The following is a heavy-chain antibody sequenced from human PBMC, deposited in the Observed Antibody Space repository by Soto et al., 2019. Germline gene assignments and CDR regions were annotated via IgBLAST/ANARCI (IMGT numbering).Heavy chain of an antibody. CDR1: GASPTRSSNF. J-gene: IGHJ4*02. CDR3: AKTLPRTGRFDY. CDR2: IYYSGKT. V-gene: IGHV4-39*01. Sequence: PPEKLRLPCSGSGASPTRSSNFGSRIRQPPGKGLEWGGSIYYSGKTHYNPSLKSRTTISVDRSRNQFSLQVSSVTAAETAVYYCAKTLPRTGRFDYWGQGTVVT.